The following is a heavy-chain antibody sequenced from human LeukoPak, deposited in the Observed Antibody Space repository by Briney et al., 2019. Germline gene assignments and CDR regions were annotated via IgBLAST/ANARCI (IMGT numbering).Heavy chain of an antibody. CDR2: IYYSGST. D-gene: IGHD3-22*01. J-gene: IGHJ3*02. Sequence: SETLSLTCTVSGGSISSYYWSWIRQPPGKGLEWIGYIYYSGSTYYNPSLKSRVTISVDTSKNQFSLKLSSVTAADTAVYYCARHDSSGPYNAFDIWGQGTMGIVSS. CDR1: GGSISSYY. V-gene: IGHV4-59*08. CDR3: ARHDSSGPYNAFDI.